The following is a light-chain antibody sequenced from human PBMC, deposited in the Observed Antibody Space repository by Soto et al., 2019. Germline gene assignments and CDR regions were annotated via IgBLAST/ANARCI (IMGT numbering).Light chain of an antibody. J-gene: IGKJ5*01. CDR1: QSVSSN. CDR3: QQFNNWPLT. CDR2: GAS. V-gene: IGKV3-15*01. Sequence: EIVMTQSPATLSVCPGERATLSCRASQSVSSNLAWYQQKPGQAPRLLIYGASTRATGIPARFSGSGSGTEFTLTISSLQSEDFAVYYCQQFNNWPLTFGQGTRLEIK.